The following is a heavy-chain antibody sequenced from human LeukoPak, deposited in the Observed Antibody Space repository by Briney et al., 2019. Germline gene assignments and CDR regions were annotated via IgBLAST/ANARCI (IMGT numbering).Heavy chain of an antibody. D-gene: IGHD2-2*01. Sequence: GGSLRLSCAASGFTFNIYAMSWVRQAPEKGLEWVSVISNSGGSTYYADSVKGRFTISRDNSKNTLYLQMNSLRAEDTAVYYCAKHPYCSSTSCYFDYWGQGTLVTVSS. V-gene: IGHV3-23*01. CDR1: GFTFNIYA. J-gene: IGHJ4*02. CDR2: ISNSGGST. CDR3: AKHPYCSSTSCYFDY.